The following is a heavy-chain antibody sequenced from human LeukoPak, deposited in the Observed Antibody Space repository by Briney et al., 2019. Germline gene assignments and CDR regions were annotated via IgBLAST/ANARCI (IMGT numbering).Heavy chain of an antibody. CDR2: INPSGGST. CDR1: GYTFTSYY. Sequence: ASVKVSCKASGYTFTSYYMHRVRQAPGQGLEWMGIINPSGGSTSYAQKFQGRVTMTRDMSTSTVYMELSSLRSEDTAVYYCAREEQTTVTYFDYWGQGTLVTVSS. V-gene: IGHV1-46*01. J-gene: IGHJ4*02. CDR3: AREEQTTVTYFDY. D-gene: IGHD4-11*01.